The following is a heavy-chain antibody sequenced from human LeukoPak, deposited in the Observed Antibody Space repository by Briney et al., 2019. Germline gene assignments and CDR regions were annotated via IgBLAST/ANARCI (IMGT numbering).Heavy chain of an antibody. CDR1: GFTFDNYA. Sequence: GGSLRLSCEASGFTFDNYAMSWVRQAPGKGLEWVSGISGSGGNTYYTDSVRGRLSISRDNSKNTPYLQVNSLRAEDTAVYYCAKGRTEGGTLALDYWGQGTLVTVSS. J-gene: IGHJ4*02. CDR2: ISGSGGNT. CDR3: AKGRTEGGTLALDY. D-gene: IGHD6-19*01. V-gene: IGHV3-23*01.